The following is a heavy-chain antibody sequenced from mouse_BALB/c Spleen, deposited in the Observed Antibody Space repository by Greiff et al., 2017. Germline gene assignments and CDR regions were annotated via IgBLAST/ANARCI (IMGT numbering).Heavy chain of an antibody. Sequence: VKLMESGPGLVAPSQSLSITCTVSGFSLTSYGVHWVRQPPGKGLEWLGVIWAGGSTNYNSALMSRLSISKDNSKSQVFLKMNSLQTDDTAMYYCARERGNGAMDYWGQGTSVTVSS. V-gene: IGHV2-9*02. CDR3: ARERGNGAMDY. D-gene: IGHD1-1*02. J-gene: IGHJ4*01. CDR1: GFSLTSYG. CDR2: IWAGGST.